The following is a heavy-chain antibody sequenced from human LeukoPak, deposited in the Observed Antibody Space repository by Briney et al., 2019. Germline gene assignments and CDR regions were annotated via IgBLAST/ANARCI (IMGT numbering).Heavy chain of an antibody. J-gene: IGHJ4*01. CDR3: ARAGFCSGSDCYSRFDY. Sequence: QTLSLTCAISGDSFSSNTAAWNWIRQSPSRGLEWLGRTFYRSKWYNSYAVSVKSRITINPDTSKNHFSLQLNSVTPEDTAVYYCARAGFCSGSDCYSRFDYWGQGTLVTVSS. D-gene: IGHD2-15*01. CDR2: TFYRSKWYN. V-gene: IGHV6-1*01. CDR1: GDSFSSNTAA.